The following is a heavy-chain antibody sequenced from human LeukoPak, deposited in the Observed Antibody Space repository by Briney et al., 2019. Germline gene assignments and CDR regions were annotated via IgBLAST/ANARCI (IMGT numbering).Heavy chain of an antibody. D-gene: IGHD3-10*01. CDR2: ISGSGGST. CDR1: GFTFSSYA. V-gene: IGHV3-23*01. Sequence: PGGSLRLSCAASGFTFSSYAVSWVRQAPGKGLEWVSAISGSGGSTYYADSVKGRFTISRDNSKNTLYLQMNSLRAEDTAVYCCAKVLGFFTMVRGVPLDYWGQGTLVTVSS. CDR3: AKVLGFFTMVRGVPLDY. J-gene: IGHJ4*02.